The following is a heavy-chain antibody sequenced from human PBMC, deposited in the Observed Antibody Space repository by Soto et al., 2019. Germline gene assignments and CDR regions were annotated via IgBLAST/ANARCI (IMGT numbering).Heavy chain of an antibody. D-gene: IGHD6-19*01. CDR3: ARDRGEWLVRQEAWFDP. CDR2: IYYSGST. Sequence: QVQLQESGPGLVKPSQTLSLTCTVSGGSISSGGYYWSWIRQHPGKGLDWIGYIYYSGSTYYNPSLQSRDTISVDTSKNQLSLKLSSVTAADTAVYYSARDRGEWLVRQEAWFDPWGQGTLVTVSS. CDR1: GGSISSGGYY. V-gene: IGHV4-31*03. J-gene: IGHJ5*02.